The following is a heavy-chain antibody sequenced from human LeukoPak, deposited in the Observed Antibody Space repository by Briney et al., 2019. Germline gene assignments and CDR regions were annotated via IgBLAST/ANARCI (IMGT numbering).Heavy chain of an antibody. CDR3: AREAPYYYDSSGYYYPLDY. D-gene: IGHD3-22*01. V-gene: IGHV4-61*02. CDR1: GGSISSGSCY. CDR2: IYTSGST. J-gene: IGHJ4*02. Sequence: SETLSLTCTVSGGSISSGSCYWSWIRQPAGKGLEWIGRIYTSGSTNYNPSLKSRVTISVDTSKNQFSLKLSSVTAADTAVYYCAREAPYYYDSSGYYYPLDYWGQGTLVTVSS.